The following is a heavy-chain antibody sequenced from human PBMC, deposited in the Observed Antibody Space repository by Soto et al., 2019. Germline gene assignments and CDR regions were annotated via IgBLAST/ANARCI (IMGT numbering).Heavy chain of an antibody. CDR2: ISAYNGNT. Sequence: ASVKVSCKASGYTFTSYGMSWVRQAPGQGLEWMGWISAYNGNTNYAQKLQGRVTMTTDTSTSTAYMERRSLRAEDTAVYYCAMGRSSQTFGVPLTGLDLGYWGQGTLVTVSS. J-gene: IGHJ4*02. D-gene: IGHD5-12*01. V-gene: IGHV1-18*01. CDR3: AMGRSSQTFGVPLTGLDLGY. CDR1: GYTFTSYG.